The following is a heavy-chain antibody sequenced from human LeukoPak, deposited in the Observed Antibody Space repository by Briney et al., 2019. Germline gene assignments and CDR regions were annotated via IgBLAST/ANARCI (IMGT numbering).Heavy chain of an antibody. J-gene: IGHJ4*02. V-gene: IGHV1-18*01. CDR1: GYTFTSYG. D-gene: IGHD3-16*01. CDR3: ARDRRIKDYDPLPGY. Sequence: ASVRVSCKASGYTFTSYGISWVRQAPGQGLEWMGWISAYNGNTNYAQKLQGRVTMTTDTSTSTAYMELRGLRSDDTAVYYCARDRRIKDYDPLPGYWGQGTLVTVSS. CDR2: ISAYNGNT.